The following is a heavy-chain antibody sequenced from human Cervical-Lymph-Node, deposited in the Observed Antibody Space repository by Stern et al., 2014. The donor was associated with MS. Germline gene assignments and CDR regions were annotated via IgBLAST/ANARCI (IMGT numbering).Heavy chain of an antibody. V-gene: IGHV1-18*01. D-gene: IGHD2-15*01. Sequence: VQLEESGAEVKKPGASVKVSCKASGYTFPNYGISWVRQAPGQGLEWMGWINTYTGDTHYAQKFQGRVTMTTDTSTTTAYMELRSLRSDDTAVYYCARDVVIVVALHNWFDPWGQGTLVTVSS. CDR3: ARDVVIVVALHNWFDP. J-gene: IGHJ5*02. CDR1: GYTFPNYG. CDR2: INTYTGDT.